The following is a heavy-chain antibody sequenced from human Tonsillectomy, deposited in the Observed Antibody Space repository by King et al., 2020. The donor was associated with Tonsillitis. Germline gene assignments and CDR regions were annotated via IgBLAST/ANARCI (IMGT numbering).Heavy chain of an antibody. D-gene: IGHD6-19*01. CDR3: AKEDYSGCPFES. CDR1: GFTFSSYA. J-gene: IGHJ4*02. CDR2: ISYDGNIK. V-gene: IGHV3-30*02. Sequence: VQLVQSGGGVARPGGSLRLSCGASGFTFSSYAMHWVRQAPAKGLEWVAFISYDGNIKYYADSVKGRFTISRDNSKNTLYVQMNSLKPEDTAVFYCAKEDYSGCPFESWGQGTPVTVSS.